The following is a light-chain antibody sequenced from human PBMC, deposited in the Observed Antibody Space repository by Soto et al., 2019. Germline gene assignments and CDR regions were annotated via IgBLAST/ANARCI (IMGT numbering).Light chain of an antibody. J-gene: IGKJ4*01. V-gene: IGKV3-20*01. CDR3: QQYCSSPLT. CDR2: GAS. CDR1: QSVTSSY. Sequence: EIVLAQSPGTLSLSPGDRATLFCRASQSVTSSYLAWYQQRPGQAPRLLIYGASSRATGIPDRFSGSGSGTDFTLTTSRLEPEDFAVYYCQQYCSSPLTFGGGTKVEIK.